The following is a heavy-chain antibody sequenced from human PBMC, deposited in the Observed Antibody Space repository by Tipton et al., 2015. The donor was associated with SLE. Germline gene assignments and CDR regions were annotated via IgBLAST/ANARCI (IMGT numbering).Heavy chain of an antibody. V-gene: IGHV4-34*01. Sequence: TLSLTCAVYGGSFSGYYWSWIRQPPGKGLEWIGEINHSGSTNYNPSLKSRVTISVDTSKNQFSLKLSSVTAADTAVYYCARAFFYGSGSYYNWYFDLWGRGALVTGSS. CDR3: ARAFFYGSGSYYNWYFDL. CDR2: INHSGST. D-gene: IGHD3-10*01. CDR1: GGSFSGYY. J-gene: IGHJ2*01.